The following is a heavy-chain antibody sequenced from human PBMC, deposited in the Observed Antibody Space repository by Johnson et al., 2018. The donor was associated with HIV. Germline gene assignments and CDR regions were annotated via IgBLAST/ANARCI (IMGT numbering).Heavy chain of an antibody. CDR1: GFTFSSYG. Sequence: QLVESGGGVVQPGKSLRLSCVASGFTFSSYGMHWVRQTPGKGLQWVAVISYDGSNKYYADSVKGRVSISRDNSMNTLYLQMNNLRADDTAVYYCAKKFCSGSCSDRHYAAFDAWGQGTMVAVSS. CDR3: AKKFCSGSCSDRHYAAFDA. D-gene: IGHD3-3*01. CDR2: ISYDGSNK. J-gene: IGHJ3*01. V-gene: IGHV3-30-3*02.